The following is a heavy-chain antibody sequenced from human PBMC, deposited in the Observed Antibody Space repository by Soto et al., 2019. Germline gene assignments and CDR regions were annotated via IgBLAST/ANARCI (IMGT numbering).Heavy chain of an antibody. V-gene: IGHV4-39*01. Sequence: SETLSLTCTVSNDSIRSGTYYWAWIRHPPGRGLEWMGSLSYLGTTDYNPSLKSRVTISKDASKNQFSLKLTSVTAADTAVYYCATGRSDSGWYEVHFWGRGNMVTVSS. D-gene: IGHD6-19*01. CDR2: LSYLGTT. J-gene: IGHJ4*02. CDR3: ATGRSDSGWYEVHF. CDR1: NDSIRSGTYY.